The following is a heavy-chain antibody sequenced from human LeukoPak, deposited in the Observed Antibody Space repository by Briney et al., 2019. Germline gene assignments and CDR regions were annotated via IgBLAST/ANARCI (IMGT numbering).Heavy chain of an antibody. CDR1: GFTFSSYG. J-gene: IGHJ4*02. V-gene: IGHV3-30*03. D-gene: IGHD6-13*01. CDR2: ISNDGSKK. CDR3: ARAPGIAAAGRPTHFDY. Sequence: PGGSLRLSCAASGFTFSSYGMHWVRQAPGKGLDWVAVISNDGSKKYYADSVKGRFTISRDNSKNTLSLQVSSLRTEDTAVYYCARAPGIAAAGRPTHFDYWGQGTLVTVSS.